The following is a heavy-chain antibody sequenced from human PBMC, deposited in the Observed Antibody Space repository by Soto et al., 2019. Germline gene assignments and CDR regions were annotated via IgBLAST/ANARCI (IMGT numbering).Heavy chain of an antibody. CDR2: INPSRGSA. V-gene: IGHV1-46*01. CDR1: GFPFTSFF. CDR3: VRAHNFFEV. J-gene: IGHJ4*02. Sequence: ASVKVSCKASGFPFTSFFIHWVRQAPGQGLEWMGVINPSRGSANYAQKFQGRLTLTRDTSSSTVYMDLSSLKSEDTALYYCVRAHNFFEVLGQGTPVSVSS.